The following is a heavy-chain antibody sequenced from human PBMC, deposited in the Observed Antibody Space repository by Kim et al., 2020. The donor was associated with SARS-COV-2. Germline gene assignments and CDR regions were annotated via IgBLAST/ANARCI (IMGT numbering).Heavy chain of an antibody. V-gene: IGHV3-53*01. CDR3: ARVNGYPNWFDP. J-gene: IGHJ5*02. Sequence: GGSLRLSCAASGFTVSSNYMSWVRQAPGKGLEWVSVIYSGGSTYYADSVKGRFTISRDNSKNTLYLQMNSLRAADTAVYYCARVNGYPNWFDPWGQGTLVTVSS. CDR1: GFTVSSNY. D-gene: IGHD5-18*01. CDR2: IYSGGST.